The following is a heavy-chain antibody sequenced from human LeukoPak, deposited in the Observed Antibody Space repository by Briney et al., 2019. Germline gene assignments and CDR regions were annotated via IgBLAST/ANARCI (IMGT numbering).Heavy chain of an antibody. CDR3: ARSSGYDLDY. J-gene: IGHJ4*02. CDR2: ISSSSSTI. D-gene: IGHD5-12*01. Sequence: GGSLRLSCAASGFTFSSYSMNWVRQAPGKGLEWVSYISSSSSTIYYTDSVKGRFTISRDNAKNSLYLQMNSLRAEDTAVYYCARSSGYDLDYWGQGTLVTVSS. V-gene: IGHV3-48*01. CDR1: GFTFSSYS.